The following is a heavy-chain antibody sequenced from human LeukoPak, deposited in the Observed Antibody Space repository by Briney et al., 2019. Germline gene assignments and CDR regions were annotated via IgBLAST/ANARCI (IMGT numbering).Heavy chain of an antibody. Sequence: ASVKLSCKASGYTLTSYFIHWVRQAPGQGLEWMGIINTSGGSTSYAQKFQGRVTMTRDTSTSTVYMELSSLRSEDTAVYYCARDQDWNYAFDIWGQGTMVTVSS. J-gene: IGHJ3*02. CDR1: GYTLTSYF. CDR2: INTSGGST. CDR3: ARDQDWNYAFDI. V-gene: IGHV1-46*01. D-gene: IGHD1-7*01.